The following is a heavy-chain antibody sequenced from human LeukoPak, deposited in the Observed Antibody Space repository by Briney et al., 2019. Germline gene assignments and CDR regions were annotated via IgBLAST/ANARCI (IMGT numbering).Heavy chain of an antibody. CDR3: ARDHELYCSGGSCSRMDV. D-gene: IGHD2-15*01. J-gene: IGHJ6*03. Sequence: PGGSLRLSCAASGFTFSRYWMHWVRQAPGKGVEWVSYISSSGSTIYYADSVKGRFTISRDNAKNSLYLQMNSLRAEDTAMYYCARDHELYCSGGSCSRMDVWGKGTTVTISS. CDR2: ISSSGSTI. CDR1: GFTFSRYW. V-gene: IGHV3-48*04.